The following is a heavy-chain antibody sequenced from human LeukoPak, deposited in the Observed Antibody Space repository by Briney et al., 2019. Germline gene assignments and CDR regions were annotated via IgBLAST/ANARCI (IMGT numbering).Heavy chain of an antibody. J-gene: IGHJ3*02. Sequence: PGESLKISCKGSGYSFTSYWIGWVRQMPGKGLEWMGIIYPGDSDTRYSPSFQGQVTISADKSISTAYLQWSSLKASDTAMYYCATAIPYCSSTSCPIGAFDIWGQGTMVTVSS. V-gene: IGHV5-51*01. CDR1: GYSFTSYW. CDR2: IYPGDSDT. D-gene: IGHD2-2*01. CDR3: ATAIPYCSSTSCPIGAFDI.